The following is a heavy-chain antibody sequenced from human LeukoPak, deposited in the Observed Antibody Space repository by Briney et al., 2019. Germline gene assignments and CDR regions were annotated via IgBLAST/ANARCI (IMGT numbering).Heavy chain of an antibody. CDR1: GYTFTRYD. Sequence: ASVKVSCKASGYTFTRYDINWVRQATGQGLEWMGWMNPNSGNTGYAQKFQGRVTMTRNTSISTAYMELSSLRSEDTAVYYCARGRFYRGGNGVVGYWGQGTLVTVSS. J-gene: IGHJ4*02. CDR2: MNPNSGNT. V-gene: IGHV1-8*01. CDR3: ARGRFYRGGNGVVGY. D-gene: IGHD4-23*01.